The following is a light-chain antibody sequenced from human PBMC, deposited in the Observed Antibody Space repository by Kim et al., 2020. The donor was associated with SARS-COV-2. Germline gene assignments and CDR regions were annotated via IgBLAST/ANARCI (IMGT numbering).Light chain of an antibody. V-gene: IGLV1-44*01. CDR1: SSNIGSNT. CDR2: SNN. J-gene: IGLJ3*02. Sequence: ELTQPPSASGTPGQRVTISCSGSSSNIGSNTVNWYQQLPGTAPKLLIYSNNQRPSGVPDRFSGSKSGTSASLAISGLQSEDEADYYCAAWDDSLNGPVFGGGTQLTVL. CDR3: AAWDDSLNGPV.